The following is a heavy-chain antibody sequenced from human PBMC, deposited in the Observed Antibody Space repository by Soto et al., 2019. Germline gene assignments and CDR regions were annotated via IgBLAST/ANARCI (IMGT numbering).Heavy chain of an antibody. CDR1: GFIFSRYW. D-gene: IGHD3-22*01. V-gene: IGHV3-74*01. CDR2: INSDGSST. J-gene: IGHJ4*02. Sequence: PGGSLRLSCAASGFIFSRYWFHWVRQVPGKGLVWVSRINSDGSSTSYADSVKGRFTISRDNAKNTVYLQMNRLRAEDTAVYYCLKGGSYDNSGYVVYWGQGALVTVSS. CDR3: LKGGSYDNSGYVVY.